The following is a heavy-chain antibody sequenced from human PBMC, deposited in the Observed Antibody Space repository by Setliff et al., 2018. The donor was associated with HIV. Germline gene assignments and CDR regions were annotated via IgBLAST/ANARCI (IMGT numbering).Heavy chain of an antibody. CDR3: ARAPNFYFDPSGYFLPTDFDY. D-gene: IGHD3-22*01. CDR2: ISQSGDRI. Sequence: GGSLRLSCAASGFTFNNNAMSWVRQAPGKGLEWVSGISQSGDRIYYADSVRGRFTISRDNSKNTLFLQMNSLTAEDTAVYYCARAPNFYFDPSGYFLPTDFDYWGQGTLVTVSS. V-gene: IGHV3-23*01. CDR1: GFTFNNNA. J-gene: IGHJ4*02.